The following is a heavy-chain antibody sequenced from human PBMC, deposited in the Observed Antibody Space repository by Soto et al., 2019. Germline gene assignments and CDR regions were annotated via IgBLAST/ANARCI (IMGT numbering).Heavy chain of an antibody. CDR3: AHSKDYSSRWYTLDFDY. CDR2: IYWDDDK. V-gene: IGHV2-5*02. J-gene: IGHJ4*02. Sequence: QITLKESGPTLVKPTQTLTLTCTFSGFSLSTSGVGVGWIRQPPEKALEWLALIYWDDDKRYSPSLKSRLTITXDXSXNXXVLTLTNVDPVDTATYYCAHSKDYSSRWYTLDFDYWGQGTLVTVSS. D-gene: IGHD6-13*01. CDR1: GFSLSTSGVG.